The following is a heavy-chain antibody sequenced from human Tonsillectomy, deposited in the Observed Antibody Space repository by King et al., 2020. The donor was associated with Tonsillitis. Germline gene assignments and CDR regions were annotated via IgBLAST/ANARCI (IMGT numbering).Heavy chain of an antibody. CDR2: IYTSGST. CDR3: ARETYFYGSSGSPVYYFDY. Sequence: QLQESGPGLVKPSETLSLTCTVSGGSISSYYWSWIRQPAGKGLEWIGRIYTSGSTNYNPSLKSRVTMSVDTSKNQFSLKLNSVTAADTAVYYCARETYFYGSSGSPVYYFDYWGQGTLVTVSS. D-gene: IGHD3-22*01. V-gene: IGHV4-4*07. J-gene: IGHJ4*02. CDR1: GGSISSYY.